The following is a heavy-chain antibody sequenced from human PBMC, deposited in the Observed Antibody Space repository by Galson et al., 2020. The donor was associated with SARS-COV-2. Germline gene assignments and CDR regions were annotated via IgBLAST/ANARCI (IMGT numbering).Heavy chain of an antibody. CDR2: IYHRGNA. D-gene: IGHD6-6*01. CDR1: GYSISTGYY. V-gene: IGHV4-38-2*02. CDR3: ARLLIVAGRPDWFDP. Sequence: SETLSLTCTVSGYSISTGYYWGWIRQPPGKRLEWMGSIYHRGNAYYNPSLKSRVTISVDTSKNQFSLQLSSVTAADTAVFYCARLLIVAGRPDWFDPWGQGTLVTVFS. J-gene: IGHJ5*02.